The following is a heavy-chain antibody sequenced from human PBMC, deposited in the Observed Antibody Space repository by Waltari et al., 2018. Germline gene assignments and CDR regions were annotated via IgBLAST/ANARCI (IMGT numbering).Heavy chain of an antibody. J-gene: IGHJ4*02. D-gene: IGHD5-12*01. V-gene: IGHV4-34*01. CDR3: ARAFSGYDAH. CDR2: INHSGTI. Sequence: WIRQSPGKGLEWSGEINHSGTINYKPSLKSRVTLSVDTSKNQFSLKVSSVIAADTARYYCARAFSGYDAHWGQGTQVTVSS.